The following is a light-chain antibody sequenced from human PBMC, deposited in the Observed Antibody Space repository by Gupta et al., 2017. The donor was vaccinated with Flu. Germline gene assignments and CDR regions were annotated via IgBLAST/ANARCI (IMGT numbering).Light chain of an antibody. V-gene: IGKV1-5*03. CDR2: KAS. J-gene: IGKJ3*01. CDR1: QSISSW. CDR3: QQYNSYPFT. Sequence: DIQMTQSPSTLPASVGDRVTITCRASQSISSWLAWYQQKPGKAPKLLIYKASSLESGVPSRFSGSGSGTEFTLTSSSLQPDDFATYYCQQYNSYPFTFGPGTKVDIK.